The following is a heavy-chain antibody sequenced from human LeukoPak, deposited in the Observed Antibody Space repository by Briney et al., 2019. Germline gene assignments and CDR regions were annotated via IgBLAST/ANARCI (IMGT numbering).Heavy chain of an antibody. J-gene: IGHJ6*03. D-gene: IGHD1-14*01. CDR3: AAHRDYSYYMDV. Sequence: PGGSLRLSCAASGFTFSSYAMGWVRQAPGKGLEWVSTISGGGGSTYYADSVKGRFTISRDSSKNTLYLQMNSLRAEDTAVYYCAAHRDYSYYMDVWGKGTTVTVSS. V-gene: IGHV3-23*01. CDR1: GFTFSSYA. CDR2: ISGGGGST.